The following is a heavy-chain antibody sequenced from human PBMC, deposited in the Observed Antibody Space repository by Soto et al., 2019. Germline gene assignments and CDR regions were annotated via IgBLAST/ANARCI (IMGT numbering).Heavy chain of an antibody. V-gene: IGHV3-30*18. CDR3: AKDFKVSGSHYGTLNYYYGMDV. Sequence: TGGSLRLSCAASGFTFSTYGMQWVRHAPGKGLEWVAVISYDGYLKYYVDAVKGRFTVARDNSKNTLFLEMNSLRVEDTAVYFCAKDFKVSGSHYGTLNYYYGMDVWGQGTTVTVSS. CDR2: ISYDGYLK. D-gene: IGHD3-10*01. J-gene: IGHJ6*02. CDR1: GFTFSTYG.